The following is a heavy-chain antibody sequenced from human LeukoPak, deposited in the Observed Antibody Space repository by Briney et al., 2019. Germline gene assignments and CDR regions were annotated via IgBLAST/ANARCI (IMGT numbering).Heavy chain of an antibody. J-gene: IGHJ5*02. D-gene: IGHD4-17*01. V-gene: IGHV3-21*01. CDR3: ARDIVGPTVTTVS. CDR2: ISSSSSYI. CDR1: GFTFSSYS. Sequence: GGSLRLSCAALGFTFSSYSMNWVRQAPGKGLEWVSSISSSSSYIYYADSVKGRFTISRDNAKNSLYLQMNSLRAEDTAVYYCARDIVGPTVTTVSWGQGTLVTVSS.